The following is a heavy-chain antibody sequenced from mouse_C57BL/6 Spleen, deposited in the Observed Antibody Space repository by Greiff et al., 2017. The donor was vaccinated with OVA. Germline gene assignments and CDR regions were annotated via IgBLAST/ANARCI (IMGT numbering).Heavy chain of an antibody. D-gene: IGHD1-1*01. Sequence: QVQLQQPGAELVMPGASVKLSCKASGYTFTSYWMHWVKQRPGQGLEWIGEIGPSDSYTNYNQKFKGKSTLTVDKSSSTAYMQLSSLTSEYSAVYYCARPGGSSYDYAMDYWGQGTSVTVSS. V-gene: IGHV1-69*01. CDR3: ARPGGSSYDYAMDY. J-gene: IGHJ4*01. CDR1: GYTFTSYW. CDR2: IGPSDSYT.